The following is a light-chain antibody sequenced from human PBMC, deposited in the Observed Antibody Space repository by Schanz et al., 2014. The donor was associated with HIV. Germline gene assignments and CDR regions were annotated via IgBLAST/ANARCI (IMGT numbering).Light chain of an antibody. CDR1: SSNIGSNT. Sequence: QSVLTQPPSASGTPGQRVTISCSGSSSNIGSNTVNWYQQLPGTAPKLLIYSNNQRPSGVPDRFSGSKSGTSASLAITGLQAEDEADYYCQSYDSGLRGWVFGGGTKLTVL. CDR3: QSYDSGLRGWV. V-gene: IGLV1-44*01. J-gene: IGLJ3*02. CDR2: SNN.